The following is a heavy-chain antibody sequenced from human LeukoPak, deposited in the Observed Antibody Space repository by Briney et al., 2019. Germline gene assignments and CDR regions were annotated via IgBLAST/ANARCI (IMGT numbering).Heavy chain of an antibody. CDR1: GGSISSSNW. CDR2: IYHSGST. J-gene: IGHJ1*01. D-gene: IGHD6-13*01. CDR3: ASGAGSSWNAEYFQH. Sequence: ASETLSLTCAVSGGSISSSNWWSWVRQPPGKGLEWIGEIYHSGSTNYNQSLKSRVTISVDKSKNQFSLKLSSVTAADTAVYYCASGAGSSWNAEYFQHWGQGTLVTVSS. V-gene: IGHV4-4*02.